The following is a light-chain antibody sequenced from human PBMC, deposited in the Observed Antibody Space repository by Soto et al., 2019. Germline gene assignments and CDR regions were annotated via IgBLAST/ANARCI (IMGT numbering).Light chain of an antibody. CDR3: QQRSSWPLT. CDR2: DAS. Sequence: IVLTQSPATLSLSPGARATLSCRASQGVRGYLAWFQRKPGQAGSLLIYDASTRATGIPARSSGSGPGTDFSLAISPLDPEDVAIYYWQQRSSWPLTFAGGTKVNIK. CDR1: QGVRGY. V-gene: IGKV3D-11*01. J-gene: IGKJ4*02.